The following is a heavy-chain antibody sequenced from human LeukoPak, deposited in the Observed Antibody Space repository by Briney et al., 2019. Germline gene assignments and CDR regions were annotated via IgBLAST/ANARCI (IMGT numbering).Heavy chain of an antibody. CDR2: IQNTGGT. Sequence: PSETLSLTCIVSGASISSYYWGWIRQSPGKGLEWIGYIQNTGGTNYNPSLKSRVSISKDTSKNQFSLQVRSVTAADTAVYYCVKHGSGWSFDYWGQGALVTVSS. D-gene: IGHD6-19*01. CDR1: GASISSYY. CDR3: VKHGSGWSFDY. V-gene: IGHV4-59*01. J-gene: IGHJ4*02.